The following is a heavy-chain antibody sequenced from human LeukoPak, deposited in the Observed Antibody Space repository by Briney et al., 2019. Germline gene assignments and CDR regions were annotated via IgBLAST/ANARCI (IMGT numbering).Heavy chain of an antibody. D-gene: IGHD2-15*01. CDR3: ARDRIKYCSGGSCAHDY. CDR2: ISSSSSTI. Sequence: PGGSLRLSCAASGFTFSSYSMNWVRQAPGKGLEWVSYISSSSSTIYYADSVKGRFTISRDNAKNSLYLQMNSLRAEDTAVYYCARDRIKYCSGGSCAHDYWGQGTLVTVSS. CDR1: GFTFSSYS. J-gene: IGHJ4*02. V-gene: IGHV3-48*01.